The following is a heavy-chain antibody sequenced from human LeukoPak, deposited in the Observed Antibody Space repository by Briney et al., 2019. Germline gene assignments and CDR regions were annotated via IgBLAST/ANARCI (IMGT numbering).Heavy chain of an antibody. Sequence: NPGGSLRRSCAGSGFTFNTAWMSWVRQAPGKGLEWVGHVKSKNAGGTTDYAAPVKGRFTISRDDSKTTLYLQMNSLKTEDTAVYYCTTEYYGSDYYWGQGTLVTVSS. J-gene: IGHJ4*02. CDR3: TTEYYGSDYY. CDR2: VKSKNAGGTT. D-gene: IGHD3-10*01. V-gene: IGHV3-15*01. CDR1: GFTFNTAW.